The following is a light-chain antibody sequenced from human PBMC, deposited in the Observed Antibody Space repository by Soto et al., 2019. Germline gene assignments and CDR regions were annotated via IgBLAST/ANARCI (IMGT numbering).Light chain of an antibody. CDR2: DSN. CDR1: SSNLGNNY. CDR3: GTWDSSLRAYV. V-gene: IGLV1-51*01. J-gene: IGLJ1*01. Sequence: QSVLTQPPSVSAAPGQKVTISCSGSSSNLGNNYVSWYQQLPGTAPTLLIYDSNKRPSGIPDRLSGSKSGTSATLGSSGRQTGDEADDYCGTWDSSLRAYVFGTGTKLTVL.